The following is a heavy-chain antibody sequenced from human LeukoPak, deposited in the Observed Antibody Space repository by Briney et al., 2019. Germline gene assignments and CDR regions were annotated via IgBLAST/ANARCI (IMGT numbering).Heavy chain of an antibody. D-gene: IGHD3-3*01. CDR3: AGVDFWSGYRDY. Sequence: PGGXLRLSCAASGFTFSSYGMHWVRQAPGKGLEWVAFIRYDGSNKYYADSVKGRFTIYRDNYKKTLYLQMNRLRAEDTAVYYCAGVDFWSGYRDYWGQGTLVTVSS. V-gene: IGHV3-30*02. CDR1: GFTFSSYG. J-gene: IGHJ4*02. CDR2: IRYDGSNK.